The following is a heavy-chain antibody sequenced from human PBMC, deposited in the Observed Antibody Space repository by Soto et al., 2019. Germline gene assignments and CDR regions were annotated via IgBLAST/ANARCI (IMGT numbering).Heavy chain of an antibody. CDR3: GGLEFGDSGAYYYYGMGG. J-gene: IGHJ6*01. V-gene: IGHV1-69*04. CDR2: IIPILGIA. D-gene: IGHD3-10*01. Sequence: ASVKVSCKASGGTFSSYAISWVRQAPGQGLEWMGRIIPILGIANYAQKFQGRVTITADKSTSTAYMELSSLRSEDTAGDYCGGLEFGDSGAYYYYGMGGWGQGAPGTGSS. CDR1: GGTFSSYA.